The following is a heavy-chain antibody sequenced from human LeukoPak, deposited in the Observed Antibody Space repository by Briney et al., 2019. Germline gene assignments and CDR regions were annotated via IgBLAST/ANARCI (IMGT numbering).Heavy chain of an antibody. D-gene: IGHD3-10*01. CDR3: AREPMVRGVSKYYYYYYMDV. Sequence: GGSLRLSCAASGFTFSSYAMHWVRQAPGKGLEWVAVISYDGSNKYYADSVKGRFTISRDNSKNTLYLQMNSLRAEDTAVYYCAREPMVRGVSKYYYYYYMDVWGKGATVTVSS. CDR1: GFTFSSYA. V-gene: IGHV3-30*04. CDR2: ISYDGSNK. J-gene: IGHJ6*03.